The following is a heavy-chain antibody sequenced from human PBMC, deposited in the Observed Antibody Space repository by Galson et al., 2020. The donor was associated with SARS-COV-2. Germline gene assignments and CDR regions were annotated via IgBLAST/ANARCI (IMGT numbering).Heavy chain of an antibody. CDR3: AKDHGRAYLDDC. CDR1: GFTFNNYA. CDR2: IVRHGTT. Sequence: SCAAPGFTFNNYAMSWVRQAPGKGPEWVSVIVRHGTTYYADAVQGRFTTSRDNSKSTLYLQMNSLRAEDTAVYYCAKDHGRAYLDDCWGQGTLVTVSS. V-gene: IGHV3-23*01. D-gene: IGHD2-21*01. J-gene: IGHJ4*02.